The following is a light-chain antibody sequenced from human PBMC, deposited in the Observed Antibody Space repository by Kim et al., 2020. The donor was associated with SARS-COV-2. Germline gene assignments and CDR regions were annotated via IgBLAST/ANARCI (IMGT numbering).Light chain of an antibody. CDR2: GVS. CDR1: QSVSGN. CDR3: QRGLT. V-gene: IGKV3-15*01. Sequence: PTLAVSPGERATLSCRASQSVSGNLAWYQQKPGQAPRLLIYGVSTRATGIPARFSGSGSGTEFTLTISSLQSEDFAVYYCQRGLTFGGGTKVEIK. J-gene: IGKJ4*01.